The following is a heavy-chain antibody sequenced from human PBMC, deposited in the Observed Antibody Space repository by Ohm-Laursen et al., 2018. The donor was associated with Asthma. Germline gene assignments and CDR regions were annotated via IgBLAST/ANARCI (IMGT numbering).Heavy chain of an antibody. V-gene: IGHV3-23*01. CDR3: AKNTHYDILTGYYGYYYGMDV. J-gene: IGHJ6*02. Sequence: GSLRLSCTASGFTFSSYAMSWVRQAPGKGLEWVSAISGSGGSTYYADSVKGRFTISRDNSKNTLYLQMNSLRAEDTAVYYCAKNTHYDILTGYYGYYYGMDVWGQGTTVTVSS. D-gene: IGHD3-9*01. CDR1: GFTFSSYA. CDR2: ISGSGGST.